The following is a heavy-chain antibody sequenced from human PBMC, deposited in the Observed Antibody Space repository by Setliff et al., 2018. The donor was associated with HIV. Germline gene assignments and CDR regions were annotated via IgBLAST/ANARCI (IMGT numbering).Heavy chain of an antibody. CDR1: GYAINNNFF. D-gene: IGHD6-19*01. Sequence: SETLSLTCAVSGYAINNNFFWGWVRQPPVKGLEWIGSIYHNGSTYYNPSLKSRVTISVDTSKNQLSLKLNTMTAADTAVYFCVRGPQWLVQKGRVYYFDYWGQGTLVTVSS. J-gene: IGHJ4*02. CDR2: IYHNGST. V-gene: IGHV4-38-2*01. CDR3: VRGPQWLVQKGRVYYFDY.